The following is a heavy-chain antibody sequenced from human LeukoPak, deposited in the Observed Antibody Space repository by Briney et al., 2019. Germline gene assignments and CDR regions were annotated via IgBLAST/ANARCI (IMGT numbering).Heavy chain of an antibody. J-gene: IGHJ4*02. CDR3: ARDKSGSSGWYSYFDY. D-gene: IGHD6-19*01. CDR2: INPNSGDT. V-gene: IGHV1-2*02. CDR1: GYTFSGYY. Sequence: ASVKVSCKASGYTFSGYYLHWVRQAPGQGLEWMGWINPNSGDTNYAQKFQGRVTMTRDTSISTAYMELSRLRSDDTAVYYCARDKSGSSGWYSYFDYWGQGTLVTVSS.